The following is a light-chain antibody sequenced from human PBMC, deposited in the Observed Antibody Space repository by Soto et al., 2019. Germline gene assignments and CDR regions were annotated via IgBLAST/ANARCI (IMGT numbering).Light chain of an antibody. V-gene: IGKV1-5*01. Sequence: DIQMTQSPSTLSASVGDRVTITCRASHSMSSWLAWYQQKTGKAPKLLIYDSSRLESGGPSTLNGSVSGTEFTLTMSSLQHYDFRAYYCQQYNSYTPLAFGEGTRLEIK. CDR3: QQYNSYTPLA. CDR1: HSMSSW. CDR2: DSS. J-gene: IGKJ5*01.